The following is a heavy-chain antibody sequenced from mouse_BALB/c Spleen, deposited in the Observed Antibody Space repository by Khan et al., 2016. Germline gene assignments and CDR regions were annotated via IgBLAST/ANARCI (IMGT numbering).Heavy chain of an antibody. J-gene: IGHJ1*01. CDR1: GFTFSDYY. CDR3: ARDLNWYVDV. Sequence: EVELVESGGGLVKPGGSLKLSCAASGFTFSDYYMYWVRQTPAKRLEWVATISDGGSYTYYPDSVKGRFTISRDNAKNNLYLQMSSLKSEDTAMYYCARDLNWYVDVWGAGTTVTVSS. V-gene: IGHV5-4*02. CDR2: ISDGGSYT.